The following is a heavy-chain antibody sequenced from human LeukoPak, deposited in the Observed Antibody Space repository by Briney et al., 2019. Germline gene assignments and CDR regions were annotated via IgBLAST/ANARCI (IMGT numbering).Heavy chain of an antibody. Sequence: GGSLRLSCAASEFTFSRYWMAWIRQAPGKGLEWVGNIQQDGSGKYYGDSVRGRFTISRDNAKDSMYLQMNSLTTEDTAIYYCARDEYGSGSYRLWGQGTLVTVSS. J-gene: IGHJ4*02. CDR3: ARDEYGSGSYRL. V-gene: IGHV3-7*01. CDR2: IQQDGSGK. CDR1: EFTFSRYW. D-gene: IGHD3-10*01.